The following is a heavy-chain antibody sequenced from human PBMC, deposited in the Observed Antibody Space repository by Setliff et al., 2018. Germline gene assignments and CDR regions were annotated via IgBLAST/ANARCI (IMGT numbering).Heavy chain of an antibody. V-gene: IGHV5-51*01. CDR2: VFPADSDT. Sequence: GESLKISCKGSGYRFTSNWVAWVRQMPGKGLEWMGIVFPADSDTRYSPSFQGQVTISADKSINTAYLQWRSLKASDTAVYYCARLGVFPDAFDVWCPGTMVTVSS. J-gene: IGHJ3*01. CDR1: GYRFTSNW. D-gene: IGHD3-16*01. CDR3: ARLGVFPDAFDV.